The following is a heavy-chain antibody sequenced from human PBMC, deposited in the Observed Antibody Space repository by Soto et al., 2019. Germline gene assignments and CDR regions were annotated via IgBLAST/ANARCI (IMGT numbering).Heavy chain of an antibody. J-gene: IGHJ4*02. CDR3: ARDRGVGGPTGVTGY. CDR1: GYTFTGYY. CDR2: INPNSGGT. D-gene: IGHD2-21*02. V-gene: IGHV1-2*02. Sequence: VQLVQSGAEVKKPGASVKVSCKASGYTFTGYYMHWVRQAPGQGLEWMGWINPNSGGTNYAQKFQGRVTMTREPSISTAYMEVGRLRSDDTAVYYCARDRGVGGPTGVTGYWGQGTLVTVSS.